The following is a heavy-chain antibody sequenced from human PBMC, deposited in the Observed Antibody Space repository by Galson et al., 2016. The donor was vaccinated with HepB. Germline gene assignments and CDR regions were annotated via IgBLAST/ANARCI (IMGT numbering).Heavy chain of an antibody. Sequence: SLRLSCAASGFTFSLYAVSWVRQPPGKGLEWVSAISGGAGNTNYADSVKGRFTISRNNPKNTLYLQLNSLRAEDTAVNYFAKLHPPVGSNARIYFDYWGQGTLVTVSS. J-gene: IGHJ4*02. CDR2: ISGGAGNT. V-gene: IGHV3-23*01. CDR1: GFTFSLYA. D-gene: IGHD2-15*01. CDR3: AKLHPPVGSNARIYFDY.